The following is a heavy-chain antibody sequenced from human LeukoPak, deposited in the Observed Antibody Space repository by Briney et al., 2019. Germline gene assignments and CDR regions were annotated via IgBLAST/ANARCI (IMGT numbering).Heavy chain of an antibody. CDR1: GFTFSSYE. CDR2: ISSSGSTK. D-gene: IGHD6-19*01. J-gene: IGHJ3*02. CDR3: AKAFGQWLVNDAFDI. Sequence: GGSLRLSCAASGFTFSSYEMNWVRQAPGKGLEWVSYISSSGSTKYYADSVKGRFTISRDNAKNSLYLQMNSLRAEDTAVYYCAKAFGQWLVNDAFDIWGQGTMVTVSS. V-gene: IGHV3-48*03.